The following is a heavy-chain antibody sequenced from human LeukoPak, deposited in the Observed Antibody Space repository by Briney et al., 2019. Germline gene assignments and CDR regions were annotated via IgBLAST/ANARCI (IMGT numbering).Heavy chain of an antibody. V-gene: IGHV4-61*02. D-gene: IGHD3-22*01. CDR3: ARGLTYYYDSSGYSA. Sequence: SETLSLTCTASGGSISSGSYYWSWIRQPAGKGLEWIGRIYTSGSTNYNPSLKSRVTISVDTSKNQFSLKLSSVTAADTAVYYCARGLTYYYDSSGYSAWGQGTLVTVSS. J-gene: IGHJ5*02. CDR1: GGSISSGSYY. CDR2: IYTSGST.